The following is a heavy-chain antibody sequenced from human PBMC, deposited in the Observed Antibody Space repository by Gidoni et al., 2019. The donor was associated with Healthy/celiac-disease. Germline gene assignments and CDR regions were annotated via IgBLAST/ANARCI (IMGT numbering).Heavy chain of an antibody. J-gene: IGHJ5*02. CDR2: RWYDGSNK. CDR1: GFTFSSSG. CDR3: ARDNTMVRGVITNWFDP. Sequence: QVQLVESGGGVVQPGRSLRLSCAASGFTFSSSGMHWVRQAPGKGLEWVAVRWYDGSNKYYADSVKGRFTISRDNSKNTLYLQMNSLRAEDTAVYYCARDNTMVRGVITNWFDPWGQGTLVTVSS. D-gene: IGHD3-10*01. V-gene: IGHV3-33*01.